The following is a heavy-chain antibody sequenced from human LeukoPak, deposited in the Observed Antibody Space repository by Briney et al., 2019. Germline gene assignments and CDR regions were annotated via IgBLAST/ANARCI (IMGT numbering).Heavy chain of an antibody. D-gene: IGHD3-3*01. V-gene: IGHV1-18*04. CDR2: ISAYNGNT. Sequence: ASVKVSCKASVYTFTSYGISWVRQATGQELEWMGWISAYNGNTNYAQKLQGRVTMTTDTSTSTAYMELRSLRSDDTAVYYCARDLYRYDFWSGYHYGMDVWGQGTTVTVSS. CDR3: ARDLYRYDFWSGYHYGMDV. J-gene: IGHJ6*02. CDR1: VYTFTSYG.